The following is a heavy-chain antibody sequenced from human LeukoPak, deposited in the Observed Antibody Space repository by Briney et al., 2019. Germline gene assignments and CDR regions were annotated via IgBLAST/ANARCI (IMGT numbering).Heavy chain of an antibody. CDR2: XXLNSCRI. CDR3: AKLPMTTVTTDGMDV. D-gene: IGHD4-17*01. J-gene: IGHJ6*02. CDR1: FDDYA. Sequence: FDDYAMXXVRQAPGRGLEXGSXXXLNSCRIGYPDSLQGRFTISRDNAKNSLYLQMNSLRAEDTALYYCAKLPMTTVTTDGMDVWGQGTTVTVSS. V-gene: IGHV3-9*01.